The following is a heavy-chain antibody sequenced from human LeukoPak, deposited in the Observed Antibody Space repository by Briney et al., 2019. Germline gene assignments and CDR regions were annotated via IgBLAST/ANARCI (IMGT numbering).Heavy chain of an antibody. CDR3: AKDTSGATSFDY. CDR1: GFTFSSYG. CDR2: ISGSGGST. D-gene: IGHD1-26*01. Sequence: GGSLRLSCAASGFTFSSYGMSWVRQAPGQGLESVSAISGSGGSTYYADSVKGRFTISRDNSKNTLYLQMNSLRAEDTAVYYCAKDTSGATSFDYWGQGTLVTVSS. V-gene: IGHV3-23*01. J-gene: IGHJ4*02.